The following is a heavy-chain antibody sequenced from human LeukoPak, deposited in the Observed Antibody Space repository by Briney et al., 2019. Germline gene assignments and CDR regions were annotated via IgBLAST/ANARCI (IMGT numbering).Heavy chain of an antibody. CDR1: GFTFSSYS. D-gene: IGHD1-26*01. Sequence: GGSLRLSCAASGFTFSSYSMNWVRQAPGKGVEWVSYISSSSSTIYYADSVKGRFTISRDNAKNSLYLQMNSLRAEDTAVYYCARSGKWELILFDYWGQGTLVTVSS. J-gene: IGHJ4*02. CDR2: ISSSSSTI. V-gene: IGHV3-48*01. CDR3: ARSGKWELILFDY.